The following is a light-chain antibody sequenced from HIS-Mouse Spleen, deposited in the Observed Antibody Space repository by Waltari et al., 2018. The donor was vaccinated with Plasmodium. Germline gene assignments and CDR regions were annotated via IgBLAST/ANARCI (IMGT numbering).Light chain of an antibody. CDR3: CSYAGSRV. Sequence: QSALTQPASVSGSPGQSLTISCTATRSDVGRYNLVSWYQQHPGKAPKLMIYEGSKRPSGVSNRFSGSKSGNTASLTISGLQAEDEADYYCCSYAGSRVFGGGTKLTVL. CDR2: EGS. J-gene: IGLJ2*01. CDR1: RSDVGRYNL. V-gene: IGLV2-23*01.